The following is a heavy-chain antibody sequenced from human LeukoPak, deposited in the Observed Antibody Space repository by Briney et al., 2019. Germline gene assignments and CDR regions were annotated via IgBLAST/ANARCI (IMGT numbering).Heavy chain of an antibody. J-gene: IGHJ3*02. CDR1: GFTFSSYA. Sequence: PGGSLRLSCAASGFTFSSYAMHWVRQAPGKGLEYVSAISSNGGSTYYANSVKGRFTISRDNSKNTLYLQMNSLRAEDTAVYYCARWRLRYFDWLSPGAFDIWGQGTMVTVSS. CDR2: ISSNGGST. V-gene: IGHV3-64*01. CDR3: ARWRLRYFDWLSPGAFDI. D-gene: IGHD3-9*01.